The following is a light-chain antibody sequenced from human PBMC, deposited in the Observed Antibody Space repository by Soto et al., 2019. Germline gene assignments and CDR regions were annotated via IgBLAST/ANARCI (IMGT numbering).Light chain of an antibody. CDR1: QNINSL. V-gene: IGKV1-5*03. Sequence: INMTQSPSTLSANVGDRVTITCRASQNINSLLAWYQQKPGKAPKLLIYEASTLERGVPSRFGGSGSGTEFTLTISSLQSDDFGTYYCQQYNAYSWTFGQGTMV. CDR3: QQYNAYSWT. J-gene: IGKJ1*01. CDR2: EAS.